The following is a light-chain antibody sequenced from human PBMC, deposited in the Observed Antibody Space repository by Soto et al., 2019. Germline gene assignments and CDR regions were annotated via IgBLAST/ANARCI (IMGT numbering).Light chain of an antibody. Sequence: IQMTQSPPSLSASVGDRVTITCQASHDIGNSLNWYQDKPGQAPKLVIYDAYNLETGVPSTFSGGGYGTHFTFTIGSLRPEDIGTYYCQKSDHLPLFGPGTKVDIK. CDR2: DAY. CDR3: QKSDHLPL. V-gene: IGKV1-33*01. CDR1: HDIGNS. J-gene: IGKJ3*01.